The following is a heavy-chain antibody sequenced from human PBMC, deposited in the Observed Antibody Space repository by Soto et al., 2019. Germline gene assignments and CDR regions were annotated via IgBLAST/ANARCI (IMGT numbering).Heavy chain of an antibody. CDR1: GGTFSSYA. V-gene: IGHV1-69*01. CDR3: ARAYDFWSGYYTYNCFDP. Sequence: QVQLVQSGAEVKKPGSSVKVSFKASGGTFSSYAFSWVRQAPRQGLEWMGGIIPIFGTANYAQKFQGRVTITADESTSTAYMELSSLRSDDTAVYYCARAYDFWSGYYTYNCFDPWGQGTLVTVSS. CDR2: IIPIFGTA. J-gene: IGHJ5*02. D-gene: IGHD3-3*01.